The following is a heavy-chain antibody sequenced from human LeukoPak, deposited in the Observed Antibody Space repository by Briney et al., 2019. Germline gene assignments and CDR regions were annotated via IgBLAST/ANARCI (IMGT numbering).Heavy chain of an antibody. Sequence: EGSLRLSCAASGFTFSTYAMSWVRQAPGKGLEWVSAISGSGGSTYYADSVKGRFTISRDNSKNTLYLQMNSLRAEDTAVYFCAKRGVVIRIILVGFHKEAYYFESWGQGALVTVSS. CDR2: ISGSGGST. CDR3: AKRGVVIRIILVGFHKEAYYFES. D-gene: IGHD3/OR15-3a*01. J-gene: IGHJ4*02. CDR1: GFTFSTYA. V-gene: IGHV3-23*01.